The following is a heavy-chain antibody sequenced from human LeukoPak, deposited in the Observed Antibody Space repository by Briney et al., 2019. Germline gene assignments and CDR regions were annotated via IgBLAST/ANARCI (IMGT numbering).Heavy chain of an antibody. Sequence: GGSLRLSCAASGFTFSSYSMNWVRQAPGKGLEWVSGISGSDSSTYYADSVKGRFTISRDNSKNTLFLQMNGLSAEDTAVYYCAKGGGWLYYFDYWGQGTLVTVSS. D-gene: IGHD4-23*01. V-gene: IGHV3-23*01. CDR3: AKGGGWLYYFDY. CDR1: GFTFSSYS. CDR2: ISGSDSST. J-gene: IGHJ4*02.